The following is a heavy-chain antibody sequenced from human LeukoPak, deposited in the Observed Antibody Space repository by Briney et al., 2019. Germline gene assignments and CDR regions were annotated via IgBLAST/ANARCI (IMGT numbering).Heavy chain of an antibody. CDR2: ISGSGGST. J-gene: IGHJ4*02. V-gene: IGHV3-23*01. Sequence: GGSLRLSCAASGFTFSSYAMSWVRQAPGKGLEWVSAISGSGGSTYYADSMKGRFTIYRDNSKNTLYLQMNSLRAEDTAVYYCAKVNRGSSSWGGWVDYWGQGTLVTVSS. CDR3: AKVNRGSSSWGGWVDY. D-gene: IGHD6-13*01. CDR1: GFTFSSYA.